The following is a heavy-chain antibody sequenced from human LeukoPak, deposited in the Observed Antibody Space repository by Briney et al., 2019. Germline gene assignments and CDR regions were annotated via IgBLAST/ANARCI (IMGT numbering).Heavy chain of an antibody. CDR1: GGSFSGYY. CDR2: INHSGST. J-gene: IGHJ5*02. CDR3: ARRRKRWLHNWFDP. Sequence: SETLSLTCAVYGGSFSGYYWSWIRQPPGKGQEWIGEINHSGSTNYNPSLKSRVTISVDTSKNQFSLKLSSVTAADTAVYYCARRRKRWLHNWFDPWGQGTLVTVSS. V-gene: IGHV4-34*01. D-gene: IGHD5-24*01.